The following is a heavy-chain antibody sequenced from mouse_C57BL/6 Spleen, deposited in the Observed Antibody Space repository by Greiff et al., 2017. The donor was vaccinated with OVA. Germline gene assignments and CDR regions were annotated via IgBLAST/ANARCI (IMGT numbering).Heavy chain of an antibody. Sequence: VQLQQSGPELVKPGASVKISCKASGYTFTDYYMNWVKQSHGKSLEWIGDINPNNGGTSYNQKFKGKATLTVDKSSSTAYMELRSLTSEDSAVYYCARADYSNIYAMDYWGQGTSVTVSS. CDR3: ARADYSNIYAMDY. J-gene: IGHJ4*01. CDR2: INPNNGGT. V-gene: IGHV1-26*01. CDR1: GYTFTDYY. D-gene: IGHD2-5*01.